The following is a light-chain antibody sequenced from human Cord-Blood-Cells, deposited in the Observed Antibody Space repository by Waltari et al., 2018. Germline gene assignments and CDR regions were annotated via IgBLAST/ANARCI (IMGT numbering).Light chain of an antibody. J-gene: IGLJ3*02. Sequence: QSALTQPASVSGSPGQSITISSTGTSSDVGGYNYASRYQQPPGKAPKLMIYDVSNRPSGVSNRFSGSKSGNTASLTISGLQAEDEADYYCSSYTSSSTLGVFGGGTKLTVL. CDR3: SSYTSSSTLGV. V-gene: IGLV2-14*03. CDR2: DVS. CDR1: SSDVGGYNY.